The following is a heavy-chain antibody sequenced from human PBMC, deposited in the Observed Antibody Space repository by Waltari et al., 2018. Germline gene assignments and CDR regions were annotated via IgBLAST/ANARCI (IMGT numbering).Heavy chain of an antibody. Sequence: QVQLQESGPGLVKPSETLSLTCAVSGYSISSGSYWGWIRQPPGKGLEWIGTIYHSGSTYYNSSLKSRVTISGDTSKNQFSLKLSSVTAADTAVYYCARHHMVARIFDYWGQGTLVTVSS. CDR3: ARHHMVARIFDY. CDR1: GYSISSGSY. D-gene: IGHD2-15*01. J-gene: IGHJ4*02. CDR2: IYHSGST. V-gene: IGHV4-38-2*01.